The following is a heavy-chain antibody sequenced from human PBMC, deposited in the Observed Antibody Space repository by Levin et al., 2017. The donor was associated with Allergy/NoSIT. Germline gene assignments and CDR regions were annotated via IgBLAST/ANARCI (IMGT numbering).Heavy chain of an antibody. CDR1: GLTFNSHA. J-gene: IGHJ4*02. D-gene: IGHD5-12*01. Sequence: GESLKISCAASGLTFNSHAMTWVRQAPGKGLEWVSTISGYGESTYYAESVKGRFTISRDNPRNTLHLLMTSLRAGDTAIYYCARDATLLATSEDHLDYWGQGTRVSVSS. V-gene: IGHV3-23*01. CDR3: ARDATLLATSEDHLDY. CDR2: ISGYGEST.